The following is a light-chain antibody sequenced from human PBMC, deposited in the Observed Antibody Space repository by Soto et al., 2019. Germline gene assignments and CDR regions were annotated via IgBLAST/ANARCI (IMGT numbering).Light chain of an antibody. CDR2: AAS. V-gene: IGKV1-39*01. Sequence: DIQMTQSPSSLSAYVGDRVTITCRASQSISSYLNWYQQKPGKAPKLLIYAASSLQSGVPSRFSGSGSGTDFTLTISSLQPEDVATYYCQQSYSTLLYTFGQGTKLEIK. J-gene: IGKJ2*01. CDR3: QQSYSTLLYT. CDR1: QSISSY.